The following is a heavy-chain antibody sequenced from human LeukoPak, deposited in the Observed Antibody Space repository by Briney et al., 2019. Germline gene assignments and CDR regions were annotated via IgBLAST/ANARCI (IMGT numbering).Heavy chain of an antibody. CDR2: IYYRGST. Sequence: SETLSLTCTVSGGSISSYNWSWIRHHPAGELVLIGYIYYRGSTSFNPSLKRRVPISVDSSKSQFSLKLSSVPAADTAVYYCARHGAVEGSSGWSPLWWFVPWGQGTLVTVSS. J-gene: IGHJ5*02. CDR3: ARHGAVEGSSGWSPLWWFVP. V-gene: IGHV4-59*08. CDR1: GGSISSYN. D-gene: IGHD6-19*01.